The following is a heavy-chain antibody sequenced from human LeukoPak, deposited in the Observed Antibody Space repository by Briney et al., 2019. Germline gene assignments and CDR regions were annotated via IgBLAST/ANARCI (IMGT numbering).Heavy chain of an antibody. D-gene: IGHD2-15*01. CDR3: ARGYSRAAFDI. CDR2: ISSTGGTI. Sequence: PGGSLRLSCVGSGFTFSNYLMNWVRQAPGKRLEWVSFISSTGGTIYYADSVKGRFTVSRDNAKKSLLLQMNSLRAEDTALYYCARGYSRAAFDIWGQGTMVTVSS. CDR1: GFTFSNYL. V-gene: IGHV3-48*01. J-gene: IGHJ3*02.